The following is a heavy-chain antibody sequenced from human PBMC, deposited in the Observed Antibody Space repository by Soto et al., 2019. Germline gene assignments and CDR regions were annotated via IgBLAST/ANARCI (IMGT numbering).Heavy chain of an antibody. V-gene: IGHV4-31*11. CDR3: ARAQGYCSGGSCYAAYGMDV. J-gene: IGHJ6*02. D-gene: IGHD2-15*01. CDR1: GGSISSAGHY. Sequence: QVQLQESGPGLVKPSQTLSLTCAVSGGSISSAGHYWSWIRQHPGKGLEWIAYIYYSGSTYYNPSLKSRVTISLDTSKNQVSLNLRSVTAADTAVYYCARAQGYCSGGSCYAAYGMDVWGQGTTVTVSS. CDR2: IYYSGST.